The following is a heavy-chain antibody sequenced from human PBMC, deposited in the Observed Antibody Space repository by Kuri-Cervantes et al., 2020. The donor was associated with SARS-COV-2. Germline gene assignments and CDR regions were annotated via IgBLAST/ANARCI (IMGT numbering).Heavy chain of an antibody. CDR1: GYTFTGYY. CDR3: ARRGLEGT. V-gene: IGHV1-69*13. J-gene: IGHJ5*02. D-gene: IGHD1-1*01. Sequence: SVKVSCKASGYTFTGYYMHWVRQAPGQGLEWMGGIIPIFGTANYAQKFQGRVTITADESTSTAYMELSSLRSEDTAVYYCARRGLEGTWGQGTLVTVSS. CDR2: IIPIFGTA.